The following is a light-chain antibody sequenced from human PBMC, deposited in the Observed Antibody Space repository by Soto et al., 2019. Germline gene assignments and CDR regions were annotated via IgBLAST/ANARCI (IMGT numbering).Light chain of an antibody. Sequence: EIVLTQSPATLSLSPGERATLSCRASQSVSSYLAWYQQKPGQAPRLLIYDASNRATGIPARFSGSGSGTDVTLTISSLEPEYFAVYYCQQRSNWPYTVGQGTKLEIK. J-gene: IGKJ2*01. CDR1: QSVSSY. CDR3: QQRSNWPYT. CDR2: DAS. V-gene: IGKV3-11*01.